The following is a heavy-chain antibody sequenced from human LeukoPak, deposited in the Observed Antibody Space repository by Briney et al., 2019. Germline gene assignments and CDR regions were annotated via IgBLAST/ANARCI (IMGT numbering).Heavy chain of an antibody. CDR2: ISSSGSTI. CDR1: GFTFSSYE. V-gene: IGHV3-48*03. Sequence: PGGSLRLSCAASGFTFSSYEMNWVRQAPGKGLEWVSYISSSGSTIYYADSVKGRFTISRDNAKNSLYLQMNSLRAEDTAVYYCARDQQYFDWLLRGYAFDIWGQGTMVTVSS. CDR3: ARDQQYFDWLLRGYAFDI. J-gene: IGHJ3*02. D-gene: IGHD3-9*01.